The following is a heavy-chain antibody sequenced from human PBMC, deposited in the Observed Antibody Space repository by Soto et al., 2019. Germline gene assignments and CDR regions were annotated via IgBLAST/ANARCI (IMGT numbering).Heavy chain of an antibody. CDR1: GFTFTSYG. J-gene: IGHJ4*02. D-gene: IGHD5-18*01. Sequence: QVQLVESGGGAVQPGRSLRLSCAASGFTFTSYGMHWVRQASGKGLEWVAIISNDGINEYYGDSVKGRFTISRDNSKDALWLQMSGLREEDTAVYYCARDCGYSPPVNLNTIGHWGQGTLVTVSS. CDR2: ISNDGINE. V-gene: IGHV3-30*03. CDR3: ARDCGYSPPVNLNTIGH.